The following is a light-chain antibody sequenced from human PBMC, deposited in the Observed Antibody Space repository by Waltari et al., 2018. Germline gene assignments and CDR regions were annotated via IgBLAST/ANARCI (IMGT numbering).Light chain of an antibody. CDR1: QSVLYSSKNKNY. V-gene: IGKV4-1*01. CDR2: WAS. J-gene: IGKJ1*01. CDR3: QQYLSTPPT. Sequence: DIVMTQSPDSLAVSLGERATLNCQASQSVLYSSKNKNYLAWYQQKPGQPPKLLVYWASTRESGVPDRFSGSGSGTEFTLAISSLQAEDVAIYYCQQYLSTPPTFGQGTKVEIK.